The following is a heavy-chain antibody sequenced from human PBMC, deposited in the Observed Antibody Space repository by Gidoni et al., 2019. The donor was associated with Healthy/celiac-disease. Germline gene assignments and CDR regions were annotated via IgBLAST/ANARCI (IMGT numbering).Heavy chain of an antibody. CDR1: GFTCSSYA. J-gene: IGHJ5*02. V-gene: IGHV3-23*01. CDR3: AKDGTLLEWSRNPSTRFDP. CDR2: ISGSGGST. Sequence: EVQLLESGGGLVQPGGSLRLAFAASGFTCSSYAMSWVRQAPGKGLEWFSAISGSGGSTYYADSVKGRFTISRDNSKNTLYLQMNSLRAEDTAVYYCAKDGTLLEWSRNPSTRFDPWGQGNPGHRLL. D-gene: IGHD3-3*01.